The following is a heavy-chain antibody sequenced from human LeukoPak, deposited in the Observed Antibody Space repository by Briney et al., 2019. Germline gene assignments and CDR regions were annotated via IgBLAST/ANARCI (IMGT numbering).Heavy chain of an antibody. CDR3: ARRIYYDSNYRDAFDI. CDR1: GGSISSYY. Sequence: KPSETLSLTCTVSGGSISSYYWSWIRQPPGKGLEWIGYIYYSGSTNYNPSLKSRVTISVDTSKNQFSLKLSSVTAADTAVYYCARRIYYDSNYRDAFDIWGQGTMVTVSS. J-gene: IGHJ3*02. V-gene: IGHV4-59*08. CDR2: IYYSGST. D-gene: IGHD3-22*01.